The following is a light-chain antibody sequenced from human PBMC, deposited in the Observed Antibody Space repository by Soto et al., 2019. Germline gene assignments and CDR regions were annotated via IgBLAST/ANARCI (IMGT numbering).Light chain of an antibody. CDR3: PHYGLSFTWT. CDR1: QSVSSNY. CDR2: GAS. Sequence: EIELTQSPGTLFLSPGERATLSCRASQSVSSNYLAWYQQKPGQAPRLLIYGASSRATGIPDRFSGSGSGTDFTLTISSLEPEDFAVYYCPHYGLSFTWTFGQGTKVEI. J-gene: IGKJ1*01. V-gene: IGKV3-20*01.